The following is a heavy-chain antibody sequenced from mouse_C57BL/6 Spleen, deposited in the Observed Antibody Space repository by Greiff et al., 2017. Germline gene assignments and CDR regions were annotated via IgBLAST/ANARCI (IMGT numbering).Heavy chain of an antibody. V-gene: IGHV1-18*01. CDR1: GYTFTDYN. CDR2: INPNNGGT. CDR3: ARSRTGTRGWYFGG. Sequence: VQLKESGPELVKPGASVKIPCKASGYTFTDYNMDWVKQSHGKSLEWIGDINPNNGGTIYNQKFKGKATLTVDKSSSTAYMELRSLTSEDTAVYYCARSRTGTRGWYFGGGGTGTTVTVAS. J-gene: IGHJ1*03. D-gene: IGHD4-1*01.